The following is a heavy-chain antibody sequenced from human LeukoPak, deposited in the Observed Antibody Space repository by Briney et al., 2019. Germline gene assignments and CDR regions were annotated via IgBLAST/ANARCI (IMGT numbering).Heavy chain of an antibody. CDR3: AGASGGIVVVPAAVGGDY. J-gene: IGHJ4*02. Sequence: ASVKVSCKASGYTFTGYYMHWVRQAPGQGLEWMGWINPNSGGTNYAQKFQGRVTMTRDTSISTAYMELSRLRSDDTAVYYCAGASGGIVVVPAAVGGDYWGQGTLVTVSS. CDR2: INPNSGGT. V-gene: IGHV1-2*02. D-gene: IGHD2-2*01. CDR1: GYTFTGYY.